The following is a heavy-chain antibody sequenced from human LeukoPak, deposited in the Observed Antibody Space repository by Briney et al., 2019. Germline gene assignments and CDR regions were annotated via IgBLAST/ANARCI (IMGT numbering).Heavy chain of an antibody. D-gene: IGHD2-15*01. CDR3: AKGRDAASYYLDY. Sequence: GGSLRLSCAASGFTFMSWVRQAPGKGLEWVSSISGGGGYTYYADSVKGWLSISRDKSEDTMYLEMNSLRAEDTAVYYCAKGRDAASYYLDYWGQGTLVSVSS. CDR2: ISGGGGYT. CDR1: GFTF. V-gene: IGHV3-23*01. J-gene: IGHJ4*02.